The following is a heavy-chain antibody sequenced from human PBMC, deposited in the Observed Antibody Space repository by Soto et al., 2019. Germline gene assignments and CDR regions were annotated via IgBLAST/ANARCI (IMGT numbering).Heavy chain of an antibody. J-gene: IGHJ4*02. CDR1: GFTLSDYS. CDR3: ARDLSYYGSGSFYYFDF. D-gene: IGHD3-10*01. CDR2: ISSTSDYI. Sequence: EVQLVESGGGLVQPGGSLRLSCEASGFTLSDYSMNWVRQSPGKGLEWVSSISSTSDYIDYAPSVKGRFTISRDNAENSLCLHMNSLRVEDTAIYYCARDLSYYGSGSFYYFDFWGQGTLVTVSS. V-gene: IGHV3-21*01.